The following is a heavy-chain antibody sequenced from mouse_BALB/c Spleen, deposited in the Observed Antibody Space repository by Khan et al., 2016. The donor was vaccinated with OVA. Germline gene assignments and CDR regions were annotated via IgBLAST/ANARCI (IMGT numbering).Heavy chain of an antibody. V-gene: IGHV5-6*01. CDR1: GFTFSTYG. CDR3: TRLAYYYDSEGFAY. D-gene: IGHD1-1*01. CDR2: VSTGGSYT. J-gene: IGHJ3*01. Sequence: EVELVESGGDLVKPGGSLKLSCAASGFTFSTYGMSWVRQTPDKRLEWVATVSTGGSYTYYADSETGRFTISRDNAKNTLFLQKSGLKSEDTSIFYCTRLAYYYDSEGFAYWGQGTLGTVSA.